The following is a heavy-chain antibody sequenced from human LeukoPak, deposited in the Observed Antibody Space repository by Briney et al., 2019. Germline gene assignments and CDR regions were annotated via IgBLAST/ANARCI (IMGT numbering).Heavy chain of an antibody. CDR2: INHSGST. CDR1: GGSFSGYY. J-gene: IGHJ4*02. D-gene: IGHD3-22*01. Sequence: PSGTLSLTCAVYGGSFSGYYWSWIRQPPGKGLEWIGEINHSGSTNYNPSLKSRVTISVDTSKNQFFLNLSSVTAADTAVYYCAGLVGRYSSGLYYYYFDYWGQGTLVTVSS. CDR3: AGLVGRYSSGLYYYYFDY. V-gene: IGHV4-34*01.